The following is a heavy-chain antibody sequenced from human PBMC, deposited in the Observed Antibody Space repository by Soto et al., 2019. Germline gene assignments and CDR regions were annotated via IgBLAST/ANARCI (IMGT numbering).Heavy chain of an antibody. V-gene: IGHV3-48*04. CDR1: GFTFTRYS. Sequence: GGSLRLSCAASGFTFTRYSMSWIRQAPGKGLEWVSYISSSSITRYYADSVKGRFTISRDNAKNSLYLQMNSLRAEDTAIYYCARDVSAAISTQPLDYWGQGTLVTVSS. D-gene: IGHD6-25*01. CDR2: ISSSSITR. CDR3: ARDVSAAISTQPLDY. J-gene: IGHJ4*02.